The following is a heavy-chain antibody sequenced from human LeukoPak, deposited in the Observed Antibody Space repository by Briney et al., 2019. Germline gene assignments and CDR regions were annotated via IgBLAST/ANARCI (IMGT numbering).Heavy chain of an antibody. CDR1: GFTLTSSA. J-gene: IGHJ3*02. D-gene: IGHD6-19*01. Sequence: GGSLRLSCAASGFTLTSSAMHWVRQAPGEGRGWGAVILYDVSTKHYACSVKCRFTISRDKSKNTRYLQMNSLRAEDTAVDYCARDSEQWLVGAIDIWGQGTMLTVSS. CDR2: ILYDVSTK. CDR3: ARDSEQWLVGAIDI. V-gene: IGHV3-30*04.